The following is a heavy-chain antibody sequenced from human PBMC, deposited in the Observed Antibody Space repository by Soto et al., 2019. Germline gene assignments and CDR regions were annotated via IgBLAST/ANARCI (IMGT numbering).Heavy chain of an antibody. J-gene: IGHJ6*02. CDR2: ISYDGSNK. V-gene: IGHV3-30*18. D-gene: IGHD5-18*01. CDR3: AKDLVKVRIQLWSTVRNTTYYYGMDV. Sequence: PGGSLRLSCAASGVTFSSYGMHWVRQAPGKGLEWVAVISYDGSNKYYADSVKGRFTISRDNSKNTLYLQMNSLRAEDTAVYYCAKDLVKVRIQLWSTVRNTTYYYGMDVWGQGTTVTVSS. CDR1: GVTFSSYG.